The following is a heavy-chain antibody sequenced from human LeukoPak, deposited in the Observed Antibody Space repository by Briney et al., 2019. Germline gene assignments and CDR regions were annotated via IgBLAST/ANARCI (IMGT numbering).Heavy chain of an antibody. D-gene: IGHD6-19*01. V-gene: IGHV3-30*18. CDR2: VSYDGNLQ. CDR3: AKAHLYSGAFDY. CDR1: GFIFSNYA. Sequence: QAGGSLRLSCAASGFIFSNYAIHWVRQAPGRGLEWVAAVSYDGNLQHYADAVKGRFTVSRDNSKNTLYLQMNSLRAEDTAVYYFAKAHLYSGAFDYWGQGTLVTVSS. J-gene: IGHJ4*02.